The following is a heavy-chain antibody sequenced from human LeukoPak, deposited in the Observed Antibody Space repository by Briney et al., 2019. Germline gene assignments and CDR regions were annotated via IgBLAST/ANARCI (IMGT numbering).Heavy chain of an antibody. CDR3: AKDLGLYGPMIVVVSPFDY. V-gene: IGHV3-23*01. D-gene: IGHD3-22*01. J-gene: IGHJ4*02. CDR2: ISGSGGST. CDR1: GFTFSSYA. Sequence: GGSLRLSCAASGFTFSSYAMSWVRQAPGKGLEWVSAISGSGGSTYYADSVKGRFTISRDNSKNTLYLQMNSLRAEDTAVYYCAKDLGLYGPMIVVVSPFDYWGQGTLVTVSS.